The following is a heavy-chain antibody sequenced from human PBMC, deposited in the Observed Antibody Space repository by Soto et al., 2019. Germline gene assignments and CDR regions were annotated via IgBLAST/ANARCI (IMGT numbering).Heavy chain of an antibody. D-gene: IGHD6-13*01. CDR1: GGTFSSYA. Sequence: GASVKVSCKASGGTFSSYAISWVRQAPGQGLEWMGGIILIFGAAKYAQKFQGRITITADESTSTAYMEMSSLSFEDTAVYYCARDVEQQMWAMDVWGQGTTVTVSS. CDR3: ARDVEQQMWAMDV. J-gene: IGHJ6*02. V-gene: IGHV1-69*13. CDR2: IILIFGAA.